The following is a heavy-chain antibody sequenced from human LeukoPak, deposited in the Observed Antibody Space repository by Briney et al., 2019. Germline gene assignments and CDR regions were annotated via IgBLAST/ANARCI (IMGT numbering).Heavy chain of an antibody. CDR1: GFTFSSYS. CDR3: AKDERYYYGSEDWFDP. V-gene: IGHV3-21*04. Sequence: GGSLRLSCAASGFTFSSYSMNWVRQAPGKGLEWVSSISSSSSYIYYADSVKGRFTISRDNSKNTLYLQMNSLRAEDTAVYYCAKDERYYYGSEDWFDPWGQGTLVTVSS. J-gene: IGHJ5*02. D-gene: IGHD3-10*01. CDR2: ISSSSSYI.